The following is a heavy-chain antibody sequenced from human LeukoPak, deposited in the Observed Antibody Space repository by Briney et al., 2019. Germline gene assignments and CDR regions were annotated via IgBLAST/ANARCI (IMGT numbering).Heavy chain of an antibody. CDR2: IIPILGIA. Sequence: SVKVSCKASGGTFSSYAISWVRQAPGQGLEWMGRIIPILGIANYAQKFQGRVTITADKSTSTAYMELSSLRSEDTAVYYCARGRGSYYSFDPWGQGTLVTVSS. CDR3: ARGRGSYYSFDP. J-gene: IGHJ5*02. V-gene: IGHV1-69*04. CDR1: GGTFSSYA. D-gene: IGHD1-26*01.